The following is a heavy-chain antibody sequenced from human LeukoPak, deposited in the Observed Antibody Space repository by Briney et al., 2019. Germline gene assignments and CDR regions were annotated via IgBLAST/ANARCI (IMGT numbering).Heavy chain of an antibody. V-gene: IGHV3-21*01. CDR2: ISSSSSYI. Sequence: GGSLRLSCAASGFTFSSYSMNWVRQAPGKGLEWVSSISSSSSYIYYADSVKGRFTISRDNAKNSLYLQMNSLRAEDTAVYYCARDRATWNYALSLFDYWGQGTLVTVSS. CDR1: GFTFSSYS. CDR3: ARDRATWNYALSLFDY. J-gene: IGHJ4*02. D-gene: IGHD1-7*01.